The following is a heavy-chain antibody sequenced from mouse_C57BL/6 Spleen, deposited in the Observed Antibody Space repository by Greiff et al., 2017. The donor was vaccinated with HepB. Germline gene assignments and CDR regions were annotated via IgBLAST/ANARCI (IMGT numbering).Heavy chain of an antibody. V-gene: IGHV1-80*01. Sequence: QVKLKEAGAELVKPGASGKISGKASGYAVSSYWMNWVKQRPGKGLEWIGQMYPGDGDTNYNGKFQGKATLTADKSSSTAYMQLSSLTSEDSAVYFCARSVGGPLNYLFDYWGQGTTLTVSS. CDR3: ARSVGGPLNYLFDY. CDR2: MYPGDGDT. J-gene: IGHJ2*01. CDR1: GYAVSSYW. D-gene: IGHD1-1*01.